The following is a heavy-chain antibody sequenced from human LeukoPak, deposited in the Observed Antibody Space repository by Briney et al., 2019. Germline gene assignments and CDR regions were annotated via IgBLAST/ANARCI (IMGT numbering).Heavy chain of an antibody. D-gene: IGHD3-10*01. Sequence: ASVKVSCKASGYTFTGYYMHWVRQAPGQGLEWMGWINPNSGDTNYAQKFQGRVTMTRVTSISTAYMELSRLRSGDTALHYCATHVRGVIPQGMDVWGQGTMVTVSS. J-gene: IGHJ6*02. CDR1: GYTFTGYY. V-gene: IGHV1-2*02. CDR2: INPNSGDT. CDR3: ATHVRGVIPQGMDV.